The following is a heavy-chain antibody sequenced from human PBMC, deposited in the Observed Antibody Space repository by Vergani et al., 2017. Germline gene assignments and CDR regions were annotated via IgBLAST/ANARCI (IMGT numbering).Heavy chain of an antibody. V-gene: IGHV3-7*03. D-gene: IGHD4-17*01. J-gene: IGHJ4*02. CDR1: GFTFSSYG. Sequence: EVQLVESGGGLVQPGGSLRLSCAASGFTFSSYGMSWVRQAPGKGLEWVANIKQDGSEKYYVDSVKGRFTISRDNAKNSLYLQMNSLRAEDTAVYYCAGYDYGDSEPDYWGQGTLVTVSS. CDR2: IKQDGSEK. CDR3: AGYDYGDSEPDY.